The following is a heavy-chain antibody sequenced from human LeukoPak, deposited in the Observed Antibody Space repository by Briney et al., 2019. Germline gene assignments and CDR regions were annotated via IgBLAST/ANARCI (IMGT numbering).Heavy chain of an antibody. Sequence: SGGSLRLSCAAPGFTFSSYSMNWVRQAPGKGLEWVSSISSSSSYIYYADSVKGRFTISRDNAKNSLYLQMNSLRAEDTAVYYCARDYSSGWYDYWGQGTLVTVSS. J-gene: IGHJ4*02. CDR2: ISSSSSYI. V-gene: IGHV3-21*01. CDR1: GFTFSSYS. D-gene: IGHD6-19*01. CDR3: ARDYSSGWYDY.